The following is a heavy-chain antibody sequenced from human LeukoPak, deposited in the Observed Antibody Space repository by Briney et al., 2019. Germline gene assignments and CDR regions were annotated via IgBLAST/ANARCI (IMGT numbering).Heavy chain of an antibody. J-gene: IGHJ4*02. CDR2: ISSSWTYI. CDR1: GFTFSSYS. CDR3: AATAMDPYYFDY. D-gene: IGHD5-18*01. Sequence: GGSLRLSCAASGFTFSSYSMNWVRQAPGKGLEWVSSISSSWTYIYYADSVKGRFTISRDNAKNSLYLQMNSLRAEDTAVYYCAATAMDPYYFDYWGQGTLVTVPS. V-gene: IGHV3-21*01.